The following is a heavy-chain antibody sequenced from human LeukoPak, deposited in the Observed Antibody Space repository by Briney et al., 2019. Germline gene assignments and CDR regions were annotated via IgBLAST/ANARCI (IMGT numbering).Heavy chain of an antibody. CDR3: ARGGGSGSYYVEDAFDI. CDR2: IYHSGST. D-gene: IGHD3-10*01. J-gene: IGHJ3*02. CDR1: GYSITSGYY. V-gene: IGHV4-38-2*02. Sequence: SETLSLTCTVSGYSITSGYYWGWIRQPPGKGLEWIGSIYHSGSTHYNPSLNSRVTMSVDTSKNQFSLKLSSVTAEDTAVYYCARGGGSGSYYVEDAFDIWGQGTMVTVSS.